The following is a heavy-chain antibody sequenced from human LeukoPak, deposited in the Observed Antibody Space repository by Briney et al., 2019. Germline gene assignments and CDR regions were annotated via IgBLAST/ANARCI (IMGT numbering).Heavy chain of an antibody. D-gene: IGHD6-13*01. J-gene: IGHJ4*02. V-gene: IGHV3-23*01. Sequence: GGSLRLSCAASGFTFNNYAVSWVRQAPGKGLEWVSTIGRTGGSTYYADSVKGRFSISRDNSRNTLYLQMNSLRVEDTAVYSCAKSPASGTVFDYWGQGILVTVSS. CDR2: IGRTGGST. CDR1: GFTFNNYA. CDR3: AKSPASGTVFDY.